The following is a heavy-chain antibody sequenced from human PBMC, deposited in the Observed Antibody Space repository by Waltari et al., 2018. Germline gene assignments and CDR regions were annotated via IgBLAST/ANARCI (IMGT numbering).Heavy chain of an antibody. CDR2: IYHSGST. V-gene: IGHV4-38-2*01. CDR3: ARGVEEGTYYYYYYMDV. J-gene: IGHJ6*03. Sequence: QVQLQESGPGLVKPSETLSLTCAVSGYSISSGYYWGWIRQPPGKGLEWIGSIYHSGSTYYNPDLKVRVTRSVDTSKNQFSLKLSSVTAADTAVYYCARGVEEGTYYYYYYMDVWGKGTTVTVSS. D-gene: IGHD1-1*01. CDR1: GYSISSGYY.